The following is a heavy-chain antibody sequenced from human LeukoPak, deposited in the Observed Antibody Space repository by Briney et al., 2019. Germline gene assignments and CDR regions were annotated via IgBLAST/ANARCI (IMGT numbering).Heavy chain of an antibody. V-gene: IGHV4-59*01. Sequence: SETLSLTCTVSGGSISSYYWSWIRQPPGKGLEWIGYIYYSGSTNYNPSLKSRVTISVDTSKNQFSLKLGSVTAADTAVYYCAGSIMITFGGIWGQGTLVTVSS. J-gene: IGHJ4*02. CDR3: AGSIMITFGGI. CDR2: IYYSGST. D-gene: IGHD3-16*01. CDR1: GGSISSYY.